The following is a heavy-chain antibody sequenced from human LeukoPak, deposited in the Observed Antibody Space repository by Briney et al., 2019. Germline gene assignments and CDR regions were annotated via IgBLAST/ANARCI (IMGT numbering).Heavy chain of an antibody. CDR3: ARGKGDYDPFDY. Sequence: GGSLRLSCAASGFTFSSYRMNWVRQAPGKGLDWVSSISSSHNNIYYADSVKGRFSISRDNAKNSLFLQMNSLRAEDTAVYYCARGKGDYDPFDYWGRGTLVTVSS. J-gene: IGHJ4*02. CDR1: GFTFSSYR. D-gene: IGHD4-17*01. V-gene: IGHV3-21*04. CDR2: ISSSHNNI.